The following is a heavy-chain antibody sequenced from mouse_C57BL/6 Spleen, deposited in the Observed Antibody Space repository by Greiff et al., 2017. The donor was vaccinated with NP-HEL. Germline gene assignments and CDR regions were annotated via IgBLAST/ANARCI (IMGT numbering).Heavy chain of an antibody. CDR1: GYTFTDYY. Sequence: EVQLQQSGPVLVKPGASVKMSCKASGYTFTDYYMNWVKQSHGKSLEWIGVINPYNGGTSYNQKFKGKATLTVDKSSSTAYMELNSLTSEDSAVYYCAPYYYGSSFAYWGQGTLVTVSA. CDR2: INPYNGGT. V-gene: IGHV1-19*01. CDR3: APYYYGSSFAY. J-gene: IGHJ3*01. D-gene: IGHD1-1*01.